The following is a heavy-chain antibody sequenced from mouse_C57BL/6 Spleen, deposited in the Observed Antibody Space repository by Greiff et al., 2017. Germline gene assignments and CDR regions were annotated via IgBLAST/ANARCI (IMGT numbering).Heavy chain of an antibody. Sequence: VKLQQPGAELVKPGASVKLSCKASGYTFTSYWMHWVKQRPGQGLEWIGMIHPNSGSTNYNEKFKSKATLTVDKSSSTAYMQLSSLTSEDSAVYYCARSYSNYEWDAMDYWGQGTSVTVSS. V-gene: IGHV1-64*01. CDR1: GYTFTSYW. D-gene: IGHD2-5*01. CDR3: ARSYSNYEWDAMDY. J-gene: IGHJ4*01. CDR2: IHPNSGST.